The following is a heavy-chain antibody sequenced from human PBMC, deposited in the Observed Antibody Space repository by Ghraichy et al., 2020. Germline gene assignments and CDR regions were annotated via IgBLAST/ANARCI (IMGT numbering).Heavy chain of an antibody. Sequence: GESLNISCAASGFTFSSYAMRWVRQAPGKGLEWVSGISGGGGSTYYANSVKGRFTISRDNSKNTLYLQMNSLRAEDTAVYFCANTPAIAVPGTDYWGQGTLVTVSS. J-gene: IGHJ4*02. D-gene: IGHD6-19*01. CDR3: ANTPAIAVPGTDY. CDR2: ISGGGGST. CDR1: GFTFSSYA. V-gene: IGHV3-23*01.